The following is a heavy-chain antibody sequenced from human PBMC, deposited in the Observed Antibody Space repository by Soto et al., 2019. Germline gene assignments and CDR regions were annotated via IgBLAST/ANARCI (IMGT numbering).Heavy chain of an antibody. D-gene: IGHD3-10*01. CDR1: GGSISRYY. J-gene: IGHJ6*02. Sequence: PSETLSLTCTVSGGSISRYYWSWIRQSPGKGLEWIGYIYHTGTTDYNPSLKSRVTISVDTSKNQFSLKLSSVTAADTAVYYCARHQGILTMVRGGIPIYYYGMDVWGQGTTVTVSS. V-gene: IGHV4-59*08. CDR2: IYHTGTT. CDR3: ARHQGILTMVRGGIPIYYYGMDV.